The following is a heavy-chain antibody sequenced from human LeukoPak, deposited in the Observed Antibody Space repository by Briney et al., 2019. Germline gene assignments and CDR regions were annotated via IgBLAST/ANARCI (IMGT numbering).Heavy chain of an antibody. V-gene: IGHV4-4*02. D-gene: IGHD2-21*01. J-gene: IGHJ4*02. CDR1: GVSIASRNW. CDR2: IYHSDNP. Sequence: SEALSFTCTVSGVSIASRNWWGWVRQPPGKGLEWIGEIYHSDNPTYNPSLKSRVTISVDKSKNQFSLNLRSVTAADTAIYYCAVSGGDYKVDYWGQGTLVTVSS. CDR3: AVSGGDYKVDY.